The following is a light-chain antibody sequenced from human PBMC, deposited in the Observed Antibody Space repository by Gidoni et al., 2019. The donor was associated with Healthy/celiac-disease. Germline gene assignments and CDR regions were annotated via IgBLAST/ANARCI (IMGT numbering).Light chain of an antibody. CDR1: QSVSSSY. V-gene: IGKV3-20*01. Sequence: EIVLTQSPGTLSLSPGERATLSCRASQSVSSSYLAWYQQKPGQAPRLISYGESSRATGIPDRCSGSGSGTDFTLTISRREPEDFAVYYCKQYGSSRSWTFGQGTKVEIK. CDR2: GES. J-gene: IGKJ1*01. CDR3: KQYGSSRSWT.